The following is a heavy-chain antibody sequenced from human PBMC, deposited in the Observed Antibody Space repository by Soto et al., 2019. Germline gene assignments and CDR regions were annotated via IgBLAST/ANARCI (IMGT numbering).Heavy chain of an antibody. CDR2: IHYSGST. D-gene: IGHD1-1*01. Sequence: SETLSLTCTVSGDPISSDYWSWIRQPPGKGLEWIGYIHYSGSTNYNASLKSRVTISIDTSRTRLFLKLNSVTAADTAVYYCARDREVTTPYYYTMDVWGQGTTVTVSS. CDR1: GDPISSDY. J-gene: IGHJ6*02. CDR3: ARDREVTTPYYYTMDV. V-gene: IGHV4-59*01.